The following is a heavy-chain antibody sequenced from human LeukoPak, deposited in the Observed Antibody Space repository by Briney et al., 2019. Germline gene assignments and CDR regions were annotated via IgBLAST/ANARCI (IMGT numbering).Heavy chain of an antibody. J-gene: IGHJ5*02. CDR2: IRAKAYGGTT. CDR3: TRVAYCSGGACSFDP. V-gene: IGHV3-49*04. D-gene: IGHD2-15*01. CDR1: GFTFGDYA. Sequence: GGSLRLSCTASGFTFGDYAMNWVRQAPGKGLESVGFIRAKAYGGTTEYAASVKGRFTISRDDSKSIAYLQMNSLKTEDTAVYYCTRVAYCSGGACSFDPWGQGTLVTVSS.